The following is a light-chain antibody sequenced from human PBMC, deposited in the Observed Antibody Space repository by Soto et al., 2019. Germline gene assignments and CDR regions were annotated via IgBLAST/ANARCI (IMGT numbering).Light chain of an antibody. Sequence: QSALTQPASVSGSPGQSITISCTGTSSDIGGSNYISWYQQHSGKVPKLIISEVNKRPSGASNRFSGFKSGNTASLTISGLQAEDEADYYCSSYTTTFSVVFGEGTKLTVL. V-gene: IGLV2-14*01. CDR2: EVN. CDR1: SSDIGGSNY. CDR3: SSYTTTFSVV. J-gene: IGLJ2*01.